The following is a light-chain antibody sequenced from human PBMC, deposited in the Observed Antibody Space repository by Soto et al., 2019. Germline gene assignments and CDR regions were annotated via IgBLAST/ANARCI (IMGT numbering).Light chain of an antibody. CDR2: DAS. CDR1: QSISSW. J-gene: IGKJ1*01. CDR3: QQYNSYST. V-gene: IGKV1-5*01. Sequence: DLQMTQSPSTLSASVGDRVTITCRASQSISSWLAWYQQKPGKAPKLLIYDASSLESGVPSRFSGSGSGTEFTLTSSSLQPDDFATYYCQQYNSYSTFGQGTKVEIK.